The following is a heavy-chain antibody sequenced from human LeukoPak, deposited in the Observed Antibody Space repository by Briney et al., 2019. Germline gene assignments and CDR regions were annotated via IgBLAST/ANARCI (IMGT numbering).Heavy chain of an antibody. D-gene: IGHD3-10*01. Sequence: GASVKVSCKASGYTFTSYGISWVRQAPGQGLEWMGWISAYNGNTNYAQKLQGRVTMTTDTSTSTAYMELRSLRSDDTAVYYCARGGDPTRGVIIRAEYFQHWGQGTLVTVSS. CDR1: GYTFTSYG. CDR3: ARGGDPTRGVIIRAEYFQH. CDR2: ISAYNGNT. J-gene: IGHJ1*01. V-gene: IGHV1-18*01.